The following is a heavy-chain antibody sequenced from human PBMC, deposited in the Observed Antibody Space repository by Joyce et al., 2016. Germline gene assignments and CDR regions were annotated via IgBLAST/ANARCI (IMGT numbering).Heavy chain of an antibody. D-gene: IGHD4-23*01. V-gene: IGHV3-74*01. CDR1: GFPFTRYW. CDR3: TVTTVIRHGFDY. Sequence: EVQLVESGGGLVQPGGSLRLSCAASGFPFTRYWMSWVRQAPGKGLEGVSGIDISGATTNYADSVRGRFTISRDNAENTLYLQMDSLRGEDTAAYYCTVTTVIRHGFDYWGQGALVTVSS. CDR2: IDISGATT. J-gene: IGHJ4*02.